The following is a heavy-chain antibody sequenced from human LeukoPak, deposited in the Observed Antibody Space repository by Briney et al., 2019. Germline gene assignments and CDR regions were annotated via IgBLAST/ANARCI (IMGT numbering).Heavy chain of an antibody. CDR3: ARSITMVRGVKPRDAFDI. J-gene: IGHJ3*02. V-gene: IGHV4-30-2*01. Sequence: SQTLSLTCAVSGVSISSGGYSWSWIRQPPGKGLEWIGYIYHSGSTYYNPSLKSRVTISIDRSKNQFSLKLSSVTAADTAVYYCARSITMVRGVKPRDAFDIWGQGTMVTVSS. D-gene: IGHD3-10*01. CDR1: GVSISSGGYS. CDR2: IYHSGST.